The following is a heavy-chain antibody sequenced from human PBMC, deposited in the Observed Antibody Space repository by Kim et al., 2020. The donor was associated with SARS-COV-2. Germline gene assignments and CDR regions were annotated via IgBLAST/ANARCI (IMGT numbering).Heavy chain of an antibody. CDR3: AKWVSAGGWLYSSGWGGDY. D-gene: IGHD6-19*01. Sequence: GGSLRLSCAASGFTFSSYAMSWVRQAPGKGLEWVSAISGSGGSTYYADSVKGRFTISRDNSKNTLYLQMNSLRAEDTAVYYCAKWVSAGGWLYSSGWGGDYWGQGTLVTVSS. CDR1: GFTFSSYA. J-gene: IGHJ4*02. V-gene: IGHV3-23*01. CDR2: ISGSGGST.